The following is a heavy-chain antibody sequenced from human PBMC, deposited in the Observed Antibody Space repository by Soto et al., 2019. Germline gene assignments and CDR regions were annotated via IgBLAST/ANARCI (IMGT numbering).Heavy chain of an antibody. D-gene: IGHD5-18*01. V-gene: IGHV4-30-4*01. Sequence: SETLSLTCTVSGGSISSGDYYWSWIRQPPGKGLEWIGYIYYSGSTYYNPSLKSRVTISVDTSKNQFSLKLSSVTAADTAVYYCAGYGSSLASYYYCGMEVWGRGTTVTV. CDR2: IYYSGST. J-gene: IGHJ6*01. CDR1: GGSISSGDYY. CDR3: AGYGSSLASYYYCGMEV.